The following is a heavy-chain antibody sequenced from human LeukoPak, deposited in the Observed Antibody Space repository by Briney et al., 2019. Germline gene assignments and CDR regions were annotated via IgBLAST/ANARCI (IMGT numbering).Heavy chain of an antibody. CDR2: ISSSSSTI. CDR1: GFTVSSNY. D-gene: IGHD5-24*01. V-gene: IGHV3-48*01. CDR3: ARDAEGYNFDY. Sequence: GGSLRLSCTASGFTVSSNYMSWVRQAPGKGLEWVSYISSSSSTIYYADSVKGRFTISRDNAKNSLYLQMYSLRAEDTAVYYCARDAEGYNFDYWGQGTLVTVSS. J-gene: IGHJ4*02.